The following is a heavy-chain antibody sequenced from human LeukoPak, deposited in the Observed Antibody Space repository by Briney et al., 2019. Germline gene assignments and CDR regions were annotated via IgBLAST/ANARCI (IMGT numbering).Heavy chain of an antibody. D-gene: IGHD3-10*01. Sequence: SETLSLTCTVSGASINSGDCYWSWIRLPPGRGLGWIGYISHSGSTYFNPSLKSRVTISVDTSKNQFSLKLSSVTAADTAVYYCAREMYKYGLYYFDYWGQGTLVTVSS. CDR2: ISHSGST. J-gene: IGHJ4*02. V-gene: IGHV4-30-4*01. CDR1: GASINSGDCY. CDR3: AREMYKYGLYYFDY.